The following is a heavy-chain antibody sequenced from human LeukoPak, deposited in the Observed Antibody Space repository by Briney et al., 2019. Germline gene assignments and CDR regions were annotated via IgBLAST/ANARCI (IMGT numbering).Heavy chain of an antibody. CDR3: ARGVGDYYYYGMDV. V-gene: IGHV4-59*01. CDR1: GGSISSYY. Sequence: SETLSLTCTVSGGSISSYYWSWIRQPPGEGLEWIGYIYYSGSTNYNPSLKSRVTISVDTSKNQFSLKLSSVTAADTAVYYCARGVGDYYYYGMDVWGQGTTVTVSS. D-gene: IGHD2-15*01. CDR2: IYYSGST. J-gene: IGHJ6*02.